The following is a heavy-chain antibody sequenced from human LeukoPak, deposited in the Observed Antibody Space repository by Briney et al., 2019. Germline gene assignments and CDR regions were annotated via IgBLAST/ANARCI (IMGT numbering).Heavy chain of an antibody. D-gene: IGHD6-25*01. V-gene: IGHV3-7*03. CDR1: GFTFSSYS. CDR2: IKQDGNEK. CDR3: RGSGDASDI. Sequence: GGSLRLSCAASGFTFSSYSMSWVRQAPGKGLEWVAYIKQDGNEKYYLDSVKGRFTISRDNAKNSLYLQMSSLRVGDTAVYYCRGSGDASDIWGQGTMVTVSS. J-gene: IGHJ3*02.